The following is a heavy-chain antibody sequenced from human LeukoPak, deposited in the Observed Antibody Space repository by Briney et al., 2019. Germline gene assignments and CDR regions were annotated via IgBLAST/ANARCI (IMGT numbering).Heavy chain of an antibody. CDR2: ISTDGSST. CDR1: GFTFSSYW. CDR3: ARTRTLPIAGGFDT. Sequence: GGSLRLSCAASGFTFSSYWMHWIRQGPGKGLVWVSRISTDGSSTDYADSVKGRFTISRENAKNTLYLQMNSLRAEDTAVYYCARTRTLPIAGGFDTWGQGSLVTVSS. J-gene: IGHJ5*02. D-gene: IGHD3-16*01. V-gene: IGHV3-74*01.